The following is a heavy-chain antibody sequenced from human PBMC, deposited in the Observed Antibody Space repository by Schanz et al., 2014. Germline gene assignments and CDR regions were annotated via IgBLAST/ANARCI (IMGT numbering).Heavy chain of an antibody. CDR3: ARLSVAGRPHVNYWYFDL. CDR1: GYTFTSDS. CDR2: INPSGGST. Sequence: QVQLVQSRAEVKKPGASVKVSCKASGYTFTSDSMHWVRQAPGQGLEWMGMINPSGGSTTYAQKFQGRVTMTRDTSTSTVYMEVSRLKSDDTAVYYCARLSVAGRPHVNYWYFDLWGRGTLVTVSS. D-gene: IGHD6-19*01. J-gene: IGHJ2*01. V-gene: IGHV1-46*01.